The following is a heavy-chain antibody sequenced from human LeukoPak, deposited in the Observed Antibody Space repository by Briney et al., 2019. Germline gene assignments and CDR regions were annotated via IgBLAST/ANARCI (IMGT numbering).Heavy chain of an antibody. CDR2: ITGSGDTT. J-gene: IGHJ4*02. D-gene: IGHD2-2*01. CDR3: ANRRCTSSSCYLEY. CDR1: GFTFSNYA. V-gene: IGHV3-23*01. Sequence: GGSLRLSCAASGFTFSNYAMSWVRQAPGKGLEWVSAITGSGDTTYYAHPVKGRFTISRDNSKNTVYLQMNSLGAEDTAIYYCANRRCTSSSCYLEYWGQGTLVTVSS.